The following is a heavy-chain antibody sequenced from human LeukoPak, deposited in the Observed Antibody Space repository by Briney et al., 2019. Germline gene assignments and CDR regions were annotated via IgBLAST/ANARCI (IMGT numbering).Heavy chain of an antibody. V-gene: IGHV1-46*01. Sequence: GASVKVSCKASGYTFINYYMHWVRQAPGQGLEWMGIINPAGGRTNYAQKFQGRVTMTSDTSTSTVYMDLTSLISEDTAVYYCATLGIGDYVWGSHRLWGQGTLVTVSS. J-gene: IGHJ1*01. CDR2: INPAGGRT. CDR1: GYTFINYY. CDR3: ATLGIGDYVWGSHRL. D-gene: IGHD3-16*02.